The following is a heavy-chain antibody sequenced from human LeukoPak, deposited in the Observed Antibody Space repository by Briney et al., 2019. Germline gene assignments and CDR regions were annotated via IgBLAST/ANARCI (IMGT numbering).Heavy chain of an antibody. CDR3: AKDRLRYCTSASCYSQGY. D-gene: IGHD2-2*02. CDR1: GFTFDDYN. J-gene: IGHJ4*02. Sequence: GGSLRLSCAASGFTFDDYNMHWVRQRPGRGLEWVSLISWVGDSTYYADSVRGRFTISRDNSKNSLYLQMNSLRTEDTAFYYCAKDRLRYCTSASCYSQGYWGQGTLVTVSS. CDR2: ISWVGDST. V-gene: IGHV3-43*01.